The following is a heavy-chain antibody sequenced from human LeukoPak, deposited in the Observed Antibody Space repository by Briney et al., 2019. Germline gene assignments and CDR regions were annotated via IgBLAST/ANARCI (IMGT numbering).Heavy chain of an antibody. J-gene: IGHJ3*02. CDR3: ARRANSGFDAFDI. D-gene: IGHD3-22*01. Sequence: SETLSLTCTVSGGSISSYYWSWIRQPPGKGLEWIGYIYYSGSTNYNPSLKSRVTISVDPSKNQFSLKLSSVTAADTAVYYCARRANSGFDAFDIWGQGTMVTVSS. CDR2: IYYSGST. V-gene: IGHV4-59*01. CDR1: GGSISSYY.